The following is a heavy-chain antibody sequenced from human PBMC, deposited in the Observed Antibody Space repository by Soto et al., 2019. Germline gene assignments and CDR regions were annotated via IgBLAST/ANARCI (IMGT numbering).Heavy chain of an antibody. CDR1: GGSISSGGYY. V-gene: IGHV4-31*03. CDR2: IYYSGST. J-gene: IGHJ2*01. D-gene: IGHD1-20*01. CDR3: ARGPGITGPRHPWYFDL. Sequence: QVQLQESGPGLVKPSQTLSLTCTVSGGSISSGGYYWSWIRQHPGKGLEWIGYIYYSGSTYYNPSLKRRLTISVDTSKNQFPLKLIYVTAADTAVYYCARGPGITGPRHPWYFDLWGRGTLVTVSS.